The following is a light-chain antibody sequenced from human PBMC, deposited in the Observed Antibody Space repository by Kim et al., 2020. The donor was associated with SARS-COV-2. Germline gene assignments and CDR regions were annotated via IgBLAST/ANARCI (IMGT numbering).Light chain of an antibody. J-gene: IGKJ2*01. CDR2: GAS. CDR3: QNYGDSPQYA. CDR1: QSVTSSY. Sequence: ETILTQSPGTLSLSPGERATLSCRASQSVTSSYLAWYQHIPGQAPRFLIYGASIRATGIPDRFSGSGSGRDFTLTISSLEPEDFAVYYCQNYGDSPQYAFGQGTNLEI. V-gene: IGKV3-20*01.